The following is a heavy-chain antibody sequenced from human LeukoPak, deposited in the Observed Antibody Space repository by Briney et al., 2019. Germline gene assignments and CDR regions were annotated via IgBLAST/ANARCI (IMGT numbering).Heavy chain of an antibody. CDR1: GFIVSSNY. CDR3: AREYGAGARWFDT. D-gene: IGHD3-10*01. Sequence: PGGSLRLSCAVSGFIVSSNYMSWVRQAPGKGLEWVSVIYIGGKTYYSDSVKGRFTISRDNSKNTLHLQMNSLRVEDTAVYYCAREYGAGARWFDTWGQGTLVTVSS. CDR2: IYIGGKT. J-gene: IGHJ5*02. V-gene: IGHV3-53*01.